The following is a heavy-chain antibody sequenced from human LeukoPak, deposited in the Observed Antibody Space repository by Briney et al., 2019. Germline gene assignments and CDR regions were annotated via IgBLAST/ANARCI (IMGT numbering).Heavy chain of an antibody. D-gene: IGHD1-26*01. Sequence: SETLSLTCTVSGGSISSSSYYWGWIRQPPGKGLEWIGNMYYSGSTYDNPSLKSRVTISVDTSKNQFSLKLSSVTAADTAVYYCARDLRSSGDYWGQGTLVTVSS. J-gene: IGHJ4*02. CDR2: MYYSGST. CDR1: GGSISSSSYY. CDR3: ARDLRSSGDY. V-gene: IGHV4-39*07.